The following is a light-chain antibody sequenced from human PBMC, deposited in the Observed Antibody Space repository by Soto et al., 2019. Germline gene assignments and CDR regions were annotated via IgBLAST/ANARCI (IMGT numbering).Light chain of an antibody. V-gene: IGKV1-39*01. CDR2: AAS. Sequence: DIQLTQFPSSLSAFVGDTVTITCRASQTVSTYLNWYQQRPGKAPSLLIYAASNLEGGVPSRFSGSGFGTEFTLTIRNLQPEDFATYFCQQSHRTPRSFGQGTKLEIK. J-gene: IGKJ2*03. CDR1: QTVSTY. CDR3: QQSHRTPRS.